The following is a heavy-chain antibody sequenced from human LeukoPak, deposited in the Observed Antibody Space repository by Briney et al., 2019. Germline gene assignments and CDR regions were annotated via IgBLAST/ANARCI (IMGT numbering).Heavy chain of an antibody. Sequence: PSETLSLTCTVSGGSISSSSYYWGWIRQPPGKGLEWIGSIYYSGSTYYNPSLKSRVTISVDTSKNQFSLKLSSVTAADTAVYYCARQVGATTGNAAFDIWGQGTMVTVSS. V-gene: IGHV4-39*01. CDR3: ARQVGATTGNAAFDI. CDR1: GGSISSSSYY. J-gene: IGHJ3*02. D-gene: IGHD1-26*01. CDR2: IYYSGST.